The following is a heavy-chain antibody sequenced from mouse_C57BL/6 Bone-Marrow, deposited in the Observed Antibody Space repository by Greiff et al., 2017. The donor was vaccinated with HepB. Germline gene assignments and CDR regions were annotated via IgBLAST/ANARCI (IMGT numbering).Heavy chain of an antibody. D-gene: IGHD2-3*01. Sequence: VKLMESGPGLVEPSQSLSITCTVSGFSFTSYGVHWVRQPPGKGLEWLVVIWSDGSTTYNSALKSRLSISKDNSKSQVFLKMNSLQTDDTAMYYCARQGDGYYPFAYWGQGTLVTVSA. J-gene: IGHJ3*01. V-gene: IGHV2-6-1*01. CDR1: GFSFTSYG. CDR2: IWSDGST. CDR3: ARQGDGYYPFAY.